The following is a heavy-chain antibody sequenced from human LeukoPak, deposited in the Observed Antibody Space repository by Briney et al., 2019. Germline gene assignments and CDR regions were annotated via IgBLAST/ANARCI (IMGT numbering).Heavy chain of an antibody. CDR3: ASAAGPFDH. CDR1: GLSFSDYG. J-gene: IGHJ5*02. D-gene: IGHD6-13*01. Sequence: GGSLRLSCVVSGLSFSDYGMHWVRQAPGKGLEWVAVIWSDGSNKYYADSVKGRFTISSDNSKNTVYLQMNTLRADDTAVYFCASAAGPFDHWGQGTLVTVSS. CDR2: IWSDGSNK. V-gene: IGHV3-33*01.